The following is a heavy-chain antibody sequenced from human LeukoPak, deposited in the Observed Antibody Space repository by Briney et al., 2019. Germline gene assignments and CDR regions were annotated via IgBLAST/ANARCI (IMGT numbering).Heavy chain of an antibody. Sequence: PSETLSLTCAVYGGSFSGYYWSWIRQPPGKGLEWIGEINHSGSTNYNPSLKSRVTISVDTSKNQFSLKLSSVTAEDTALYYCARVGFSGYYGSGSYHIYYYYYMDVWGKGTTVTVSS. CDR1: GGSFSGYY. CDR3: ARVGFSGYYGSGSYHIYYYYYMDV. CDR2: INHSGST. J-gene: IGHJ6*03. V-gene: IGHV4-34*01. D-gene: IGHD3-10*01.